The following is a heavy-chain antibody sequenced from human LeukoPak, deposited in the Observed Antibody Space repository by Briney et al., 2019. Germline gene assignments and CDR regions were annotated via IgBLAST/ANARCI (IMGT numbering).Heavy chain of an antibody. V-gene: IGHV4-4*09. CDR2: ISTSGST. CDR3: ARLHGGKGQYYFDY. D-gene: IGHD4-23*01. CDR1: GGSISSYY. J-gene: IGHJ4*02. Sequence: SETLSLTCTVSGGSISSYYWSGIRQPPGKGKERIRYISTSGSTNSNPSLKSRVTISVDTSKNQFSLNLSSVTAADTAVYYCARLHGGKGQYYFDYWGQGTLVTVSS.